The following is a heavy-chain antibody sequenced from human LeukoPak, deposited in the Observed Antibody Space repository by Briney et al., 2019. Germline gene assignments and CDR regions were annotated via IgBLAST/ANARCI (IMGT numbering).Heavy chain of an antibody. CDR3: AREVQLWQLYYYYYYMDV. D-gene: IGHD5-18*01. Sequence: SETLSLTCTVSGYSISSGYYWGWIRQPPGKGLEWIGSIYHSGSTYYNPSLKSRVTISVDTSKNQLSLKLSSVTAADTAVYYCAREVQLWQLYYYYYYMDVWGKGTTVTVSS. J-gene: IGHJ6*03. V-gene: IGHV4-38-2*02. CDR2: IYHSGST. CDR1: GYSISSGYY.